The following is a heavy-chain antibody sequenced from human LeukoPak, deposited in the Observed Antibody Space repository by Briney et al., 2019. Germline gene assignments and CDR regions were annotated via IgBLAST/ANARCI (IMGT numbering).Heavy chain of an antibody. V-gene: IGHV3-30*03. J-gene: IGHJ4*02. CDR1: GFNFSSHV. CDR2: ISEDETEK. CDR3: VRLDY. Sequence: GGSLRLSCAASGFNFSSHVMHWVRQAPGKGLEWMAVISEDETEKYYAGSVEGRFTISRDNSRDMLYLQMHSLRPDDTAVYFCVRLDYWGRGALVIVSS.